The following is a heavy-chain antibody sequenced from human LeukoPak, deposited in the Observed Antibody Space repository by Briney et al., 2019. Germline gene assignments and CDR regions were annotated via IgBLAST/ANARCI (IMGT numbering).Heavy chain of an antibody. V-gene: IGHV3-23*01. D-gene: IGHD2-15*01. J-gene: IGHJ4*02. CDR2: ISGSGGST. CDR1: GFTFSSYA. CDR3: ANRYCSGGSCYYTPFDY. Sequence: GGSLRLSCAASGFTFSSYAMSWVRQAPGKGLEWVSAISGSGGSTYYADSVKGRFTISRDNSKNTLYLQMNSLRAEDTAVYYCANRYCSGGSCYYTPFDYWGQGTLVTVSS.